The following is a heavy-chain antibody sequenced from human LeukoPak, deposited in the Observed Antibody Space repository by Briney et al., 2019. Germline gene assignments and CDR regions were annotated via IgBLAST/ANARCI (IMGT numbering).Heavy chain of an antibody. V-gene: IGHV1-2*02. CDR3: ARDLGWQWLGCAFDI. CDR1: GYTFTGYY. J-gene: IGHJ3*02. D-gene: IGHD6-19*01. Sequence: ASVKVSCKASGYTFTGYYMHWVRQAPGQGLERMGWIDPNSGGTNYAQKFQGRVTMTRDTSISTAYMELSRLRSDDTAVYYCARDLGWQWLGCAFDIWGQGTMVTVSS. CDR2: IDPNSGGT.